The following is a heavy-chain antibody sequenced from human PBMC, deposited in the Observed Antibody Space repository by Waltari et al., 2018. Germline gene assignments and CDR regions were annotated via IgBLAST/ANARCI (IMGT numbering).Heavy chain of an antibody. CDR2: TYSGGAT. V-gene: IGHV3-53*01. D-gene: IGHD6-13*01. CDR3: AKESGSSWSPLDY. J-gene: IGHJ4*02. Sequence: EVQLVESGGGLIQPGGSLSLSCAASGLDVSSNYMSWVRQAPGKGLEWVSLTYSGGATYYADSVKGRFTISRDNAKNSLYLQMNSLRAEDTAVYYCAKESGSSWSPLDYWGQGTLVTVSS. CDR1: GLDVSSNY.